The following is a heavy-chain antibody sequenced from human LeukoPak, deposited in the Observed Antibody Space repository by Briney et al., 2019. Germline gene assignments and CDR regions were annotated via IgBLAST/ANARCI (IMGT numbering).Heavy chain of an antibody. Sequence: SVKVSCKASGDTFSNFAISWVRQAPGQGLEWVGRIIALLGMSNYAQKFQGRATITADKSTNTVYMELSSLRSEDTAVYYCARVNIAARQSVSDGYDYWGQGTLVTVSS. CDR1: GDTFSNFA. J-gene: IGHJ4*02. CDR2: IIALLGMS. D-gene: IGHD6-6*01. CDR3: ARVNIAARQSVSDGYDY. V-gene: IGHV1-69*04.